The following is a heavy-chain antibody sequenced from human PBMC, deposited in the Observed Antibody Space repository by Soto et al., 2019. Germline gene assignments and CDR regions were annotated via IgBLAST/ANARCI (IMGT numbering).Heavy chain of an antibody. CDR2: INHSGST. D-gene: IGHD3-3*01. V-gene: IGHV4-34*01. CDR1: GGSFSGYY. CDR3: ARGHVAVWSGHYYYYYGMDV. J-gene: IGHJ6*02. Sequence: PSETLSLTCAVYGGSFSGYYWSWSRQPPGKGLEWIGEINHSGSTNYNPSLKSRVTISVHTSKNQFSLKLSSVTAADTAVFHCARGHVAVWSGHYYYYYGMDVWGQGTTVTVSS.